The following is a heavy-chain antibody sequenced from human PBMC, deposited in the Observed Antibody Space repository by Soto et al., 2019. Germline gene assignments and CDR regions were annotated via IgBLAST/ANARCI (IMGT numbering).Heavy chain of an antibody. D-gene: IGHD2-15*01. V-gene: IGHV1-18*01. CDR3: ARAFCSGGSCWAWSNWFDP. CDR1: GYTFISYG. Sequence: ASVKVSCKASGYTFISYGISWVRQAPGQGLEWMGGISAYNGNTNYAQKLQGRVTMTTYTSTSTAYMELRSLRSDDTAVYYCARAFCSGGSCWAWSNWFDPWGQGTLVTVSS. CDR2: ISAYNGNT. J-gene: IGHJ5*02.